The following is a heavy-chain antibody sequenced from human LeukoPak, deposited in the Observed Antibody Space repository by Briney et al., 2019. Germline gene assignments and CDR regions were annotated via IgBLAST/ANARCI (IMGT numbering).Heavy chain of an antibody. Sequence: GSLRLPCAASGFTFSNYWMHWVRQAPGKGLVWVSRINSDGSSTTYADSVKGRFTISRDNAKNTLYLQMNSLRAEDTAVYYCARRPHYYDSSGYKNAFDIWGQGTMVTVSS. V-gene: IGHV3-74*01. CDR3: ARRPHYYDSSGYKNAFDI. J-gene: IGHJ3*02. CDR2: INSDGSST. D-gene: IGHD3-22*01. CDR1: GFTFSNYW.